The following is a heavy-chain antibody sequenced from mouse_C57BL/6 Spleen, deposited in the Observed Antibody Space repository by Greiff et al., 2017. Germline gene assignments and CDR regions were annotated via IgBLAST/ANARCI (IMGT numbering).Heavy chain of an antibody. V-gene: IGHV1-81*01. CDR1: GYTFTSYG. CDR2: IYPRSGNT. CDR3: ARGVIVTTEGYAMDY. Sequence: QVQLKESGAELARPGASVKLSCKASGYTFTSYGISWVKQRTGQGLEWIGEIYPRSGNTYYNEKFKGKATLTADKSSSTAYMELRSLTSEDSAVYFCARGVIVTTEGYAMDYWGQGTSVTVSS. J-gene: IGHJ4*01. D-gene: IGHD2-5*01.